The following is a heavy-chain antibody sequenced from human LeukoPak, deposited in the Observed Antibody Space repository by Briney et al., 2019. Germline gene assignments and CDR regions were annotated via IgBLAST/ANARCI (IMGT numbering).Heavy chain of an antibody. D-gene: IGHD3-3*01. CDR2: IWYDGSNK. CDR3: ARDRHYDFWSGRYYYGMDV. V-gene: IGHV3-33*01. CDR1: GFTFSSYG. J-gene: IGHJ6*02. Sequence: GGSLRLSCAASGFTFSSYGMHWVRQAPGKGLEWVAVIWYDGSNKYYADSVKGRFTISRDNSKNTLYLQMNSLRAEDTAVYYCARDRHYDFWSGRYYYGMDVWGQGATVTVSS.